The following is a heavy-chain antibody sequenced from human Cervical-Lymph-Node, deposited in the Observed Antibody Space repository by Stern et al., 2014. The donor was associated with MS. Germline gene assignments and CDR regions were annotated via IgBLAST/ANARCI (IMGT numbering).Heavy chain of an antibody. CDR3: ARDARRIRTDGYNRYYYGMDV. J-gene: IGHJ6*02. CDR1: GYTFTSYG. V-gene: IGHV1-18*01. Sequence: QMQLAQSGAEVKKPEASVKVSFKASGYTFTSYGISWVRQAPGQGLEWMGWISAYTGNTNYAQKLQGRVTMTTDTSTSTAYMELRSLRSDDTAVYYCARDARRIRTDGYNRYYYGMDVWGQGTTVTVSS. CDR2: ISAYTGNT. D-gene: IGHD5-24*01.